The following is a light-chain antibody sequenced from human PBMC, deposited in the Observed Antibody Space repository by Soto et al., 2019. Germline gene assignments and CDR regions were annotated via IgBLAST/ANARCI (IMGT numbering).Light chain of an antibody. Sequence: EIQMTQSPSTLSASVGDRVTITCRASQNIRNGMAWFQQRPGKAPRLLIYGASTLESGVPIRLSGSGFGTEFTLTISSLQTDDIATYYCQRYTTSSWTFGQGTKVDIK. V-gene: IGKV1-5*03. J-gene: IGKJ1*01. CDR3: QRYTTSSWT. CDR1: QNIRNG. CDR2: GAS.